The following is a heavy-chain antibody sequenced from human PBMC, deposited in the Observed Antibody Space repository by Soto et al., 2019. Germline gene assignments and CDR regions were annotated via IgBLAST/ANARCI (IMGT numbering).Heavy chain of an antibody. CDR1: GFTVSSNY. V-gene: IGHV3-53*02. CDR2: IYSGGST. J-gene: IGHJ6*02. D-gene: IGHD4-17*01. CDR3: AREPWGIADDYGDYVGYYGMDV. Sequence: EVQLVETGGGLIQPGGSLRLSCAASGFTVSSNYMSWVRQAPGKGLEWVSVIYSGGSTYYADSVKGRFTISRDNSKNTLYLQMNSLRAEDTAVYYCAREPWGIADDYGDYVGYYGMDVWGPGTTVTVSS.